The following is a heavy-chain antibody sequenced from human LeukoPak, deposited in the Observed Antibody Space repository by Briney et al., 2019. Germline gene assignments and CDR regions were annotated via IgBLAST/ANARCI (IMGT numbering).Heavy chain of an antibody. CDR2: ISNSGSSI. J-gene: IGHJ5*01. Sequence: GGSLRLSCAASGFTFSDSYMTWIRQAPGKGLEWVSYISNSGSSIYYADSVKGRFTTSRDNAKSSLYLQMNSLRAEDTAVHYCARARRSGGITLIRGVKDRGWFDSWGQGTLVTVSS. CDR3: ARARRSGGITLIRGVKDRGWFDS. V-gene: IGHV3-11*04. CDR1: GFTFSDSY. D-gene: IGHD3-10*01.